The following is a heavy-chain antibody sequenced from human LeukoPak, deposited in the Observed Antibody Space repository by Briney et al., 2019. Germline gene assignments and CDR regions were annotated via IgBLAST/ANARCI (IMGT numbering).Heavy chain of an antibody. Sequence: ASVKVSCKASGYTFTGYYMHWVRQAPGQGLEWMGWINPNSGGTNYAQKFQGRVTMTRDTPISTAYMELSRLRSDDTAVYYCARNYDFWSGYDPNWFDPWGQGTLVTVSS. CDR2: INPNSGGT. CDR3: ARNYDFWSGYDPNWFDP. CDR1: GYTFTGYY. J-gene: IGHJ5*02. D-gene: IGHD3-3*01. V-gene: IGHV1-2*02.